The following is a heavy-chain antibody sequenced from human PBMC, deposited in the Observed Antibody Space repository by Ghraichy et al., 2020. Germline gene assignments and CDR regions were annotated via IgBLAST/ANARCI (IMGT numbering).Heavy chain of an antibody. Sequence: SETLSLTCTVSGGSISSYYWSWIRQPPGKGLEWIGYIYYSGSTNYNPSLKSRVTISVDTSKNQFSLKLSSVTAADTAVYYCAREYCTGGVCYTAAGDWFDPWGQGTLVTVYS. D-gene: IGHD2-8*02. V-gene: IGHV4-59*01. J-gene: IGHJ5*02. CDR1: GGSISSYY. CDR2: IYYSGST. CDR3: AREYCTGGVCYTAAGDWFDP.